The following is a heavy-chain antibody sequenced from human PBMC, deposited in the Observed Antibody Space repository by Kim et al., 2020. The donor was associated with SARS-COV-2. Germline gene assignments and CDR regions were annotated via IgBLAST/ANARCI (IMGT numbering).Heavy chain of an antibody. Sequence: GGSLRLSCAASGFTFSSYGMHWVRQAPGKGLEWVAVISYDGSNKYYADSVKGRFTISRDNSKNTLYLQMNSLRAEDTAVYYCARGTRVVDHDAFDIWGQGTMVTVSS. V-gene: IGHV3-33*05. CDR1: GFTFSSYG. CDR3: ARGTRVVDHDAFDI. D-gene: IGHD2-15*01. J-gene: IGHJ3*02. CDR2: ISYDGSNK.